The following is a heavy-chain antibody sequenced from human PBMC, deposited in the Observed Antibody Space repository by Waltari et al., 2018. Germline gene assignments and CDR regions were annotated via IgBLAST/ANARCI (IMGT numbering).Heavy chain of an antibody. V-gene: IGHV1-46*01. CDR1: GGTFSSYA. CDR2: INPSGGST. Sequence: QVQLVQSGAEVKKPGSSVKVSCKASGGTFSSYAISWVRQAPGQGLEWMGIINPSGGSTSYAQKFQGRVTMTRDTSTSTVYMELSSLRSEDTAVYYCARVQSGSYSAFDYWGQGTLVTVSS. CDR3: ARVQSGSYSAFDY. J-gene: IGHJ4*02. D-gene: IGHD1-26*01.